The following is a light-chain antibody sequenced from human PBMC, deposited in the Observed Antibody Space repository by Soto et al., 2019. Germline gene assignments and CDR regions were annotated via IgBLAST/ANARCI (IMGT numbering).Light chain of an antibody. CDR3: QQYSSSPLT. V-gene: IGKV3-20*01. J-gene: IGKJ4*01. CDR1: QSIRSNY. Sequence: EVVLTQSPGTLSLSPGERATLSCRASQSIRSNYLAWYQQKPGQSPRLLIYGASRRATGIPDRFSGSGSGTDFTLTIRRLEPEDFAVYYCQQYSSSPLTFGGGTKVDIK. CDR2: GAS.